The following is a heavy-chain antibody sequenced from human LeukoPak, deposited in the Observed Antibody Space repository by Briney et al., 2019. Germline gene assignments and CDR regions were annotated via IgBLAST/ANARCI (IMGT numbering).Heavy chain of an antibody. CDR3: AGGYGDYRVLDY. CDR2: ISSSSSTI. CDR1: GFTVSSNY. Sequence: GSLRLSCAASGFTVSSNYMSWVRQAPGKGLEWVSYISSSSSTIYYADSVKGRFTISRDNAKNSLYLQMNSLRAEDTAVYYCAGGYGDYRVLDYWGQGTLVTVSS. D-gene: IGHD4-17*01. V-gene: IGHV3-48*04. J-gene: IGHJ4*02.